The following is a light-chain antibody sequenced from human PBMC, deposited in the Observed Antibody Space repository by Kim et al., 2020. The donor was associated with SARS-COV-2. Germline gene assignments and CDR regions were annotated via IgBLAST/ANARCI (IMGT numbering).Light chain of an antibody. CDR1: QSVSSY. V-gene: IGKV3-11*01. J-gene: IGKJ3*01. CDR2: EAS. Sequence: ASLSLSAGDTATASCRASQSVSSYLAWYQQEPSQVLRRLFSEASSSATSIPGRLSGSESGLAITLTQSSLEPEDFAVYYCHRRSKFGPGTKVDIK. CDR3: HRRSK.